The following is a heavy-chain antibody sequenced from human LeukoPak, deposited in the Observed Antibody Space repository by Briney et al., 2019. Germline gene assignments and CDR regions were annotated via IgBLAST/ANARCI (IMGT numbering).Heavy chain of an antibody. D-gene: IGHD3-10*01. V-gene: IGHV1-2*04. CDR3: ARGKYYYGSGSLNY. CDR1: GYTFTGYY. CDR2: INPNSGGT. J-gene: IGHJ4*02. Sequence: GASVKVSCKASGYTFTGYYMHWVRQAPGQGLEWMGWINPNSGGTNYAQKFQGWVTMTRDTSISTAYMELSSLRSEDTAVYYCARGKYYYGSGSLNYWGQGTLVTVS.